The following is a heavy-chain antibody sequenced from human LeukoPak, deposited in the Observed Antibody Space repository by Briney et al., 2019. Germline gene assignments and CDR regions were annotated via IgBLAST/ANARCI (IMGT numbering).Heavy chain of an antibody. CDR2: IRPDGSHI. CDR3: LREVDWKYAFDY. Sequence: PGSSLRLSCAASGFIFSTFVMHWVRQAPGKGLEWVAVIRPDGSHISYVDPVKGRFTISRDNSNNMLYLQMNSLRAEDTALYYCLREVDWKYAFDYWGRGTLVTVSS. CDR1: GFIFSTFV. J-gene: IGHJ4*02. D-gene: IGHD1-7*01. V-gene: IGHV3-33*01.